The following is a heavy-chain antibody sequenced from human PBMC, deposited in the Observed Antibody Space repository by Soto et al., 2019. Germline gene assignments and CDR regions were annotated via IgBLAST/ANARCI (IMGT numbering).Heavy chain of an antibody. Sequence: SETLSLTCVVSGYSISSGYYWGWIRQPPGKGLEWIGSIYHSGSTYYNPSLKSRVTISVDTSKNQFSPKLSSVTAADTAVYYSARASRYSSGWYSTDDAFDIWGQGTMVTVSS. CDR2: IYHSGST. V-gene: IGHV4-38-2*01. D-gene: IGHD6-19*01. J-gene: IGHJ3*02. CDR3: ARASRYSSGWYSTDDAFDI. CDR1: GYSISSGYY.